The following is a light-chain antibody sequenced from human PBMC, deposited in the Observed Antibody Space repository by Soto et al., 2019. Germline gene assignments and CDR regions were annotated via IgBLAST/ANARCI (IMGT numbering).Light chain of an antibody. CDR2: DAS. CDR1: QAIRTS. CDR3: LQDATYPWT. Sequence: ANQMTQSPSSLSASVGDKVTISCRASQAIRTSLVWYQQRSGRAPNLLIADASRRHSGVPSRFSGSGFGTDFNLTISGLQPEDFATYYCLQDATYPWTFGQGTRVDIK. V-gene: IGKV1-6*01. J-gene: IGKJ1*01.